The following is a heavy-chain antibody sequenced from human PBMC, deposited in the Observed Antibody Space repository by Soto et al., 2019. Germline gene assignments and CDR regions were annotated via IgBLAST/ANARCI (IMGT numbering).Heavy chain of an antibody. Sequence: QVQLVESGGGVVQPGRSLRLSCAASGFTFSSYGMHWVRQAPGKGLECVAVISYDGSNKYYADSVKGRFTISRDNSKNTLYLQMNSLRAEDTAVYYCAKEMVLEWFDYYYYGMDVWGQGTTVTVSS. CDR1: GFTFSSYG. D-gene: IGHD3-3*01. CDR2: ISYDGSNK. J-gene: IGHJ6*02. CDR3: AKEMVLEWFDYYYYGMDV. V-gene: IGHV3-30*18.